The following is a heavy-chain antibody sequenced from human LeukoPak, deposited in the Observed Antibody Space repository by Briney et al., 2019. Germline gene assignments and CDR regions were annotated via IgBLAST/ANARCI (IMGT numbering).Heavy chain of an antibody. Sequence: ASVKVSCKASGYTFTGYYTHWVRQAPGQGLEWMGWINPNSGGTNYAQKFQGWVTMTRDTSISTAYMELSRLRSDDTAVYYCARGKSTVDTAMAPFDYWGQGTLVTVSS. V-gene: IGHV1-2*04. CDR2: INPNSGGT. CDR1: GYTFTGYY. CDR3: ARGKSTVDTAMAPFDY. D-gene: IGHD5-18*01. J-gene: IGHJ4*02.